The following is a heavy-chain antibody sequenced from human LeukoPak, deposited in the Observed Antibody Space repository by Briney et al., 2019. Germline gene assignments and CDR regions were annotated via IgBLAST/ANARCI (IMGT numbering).Heavy chain of an antibody. Sequence: SETLSLTCTTSGAPISRFYWSWVRRPPGKGLEWIGNIYNGVPTFFNPSLKSRVTLSVDTSKTQFSLQLASVTAADTAVYYCVQTTGWPGFDYWGQGILVTVSS. CDR2: IYNGVPT. J-gene: IGHJ4*02. D-gene: IGHD6-19*01. CDR1: GAPISRFY. V-gene: IGHV4-4*09. CDR3: VQTTGWPGFDY.